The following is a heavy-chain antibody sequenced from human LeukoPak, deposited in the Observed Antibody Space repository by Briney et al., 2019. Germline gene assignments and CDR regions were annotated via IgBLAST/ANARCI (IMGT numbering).Heavy chain of an antibody. CDR3: AREGYYYDSSGYYFDY. D-gene: IGHD3-22*01. Sequence: GGSLRLSCAASGFTFSSYSMTWVRQAPGKGLEWVSSISSSSAYIYYADSVKGRFTISRDNAKNSLYLQMNSLRAEDTAVYYCAREGYYYDSSGYYFDYWGQGTLVTVSS. J-gene: IGHJ4*02. V-gene: IGHV3-21*01. CDR2: ISSSSAYI. CDR1: GFTFSSYS.